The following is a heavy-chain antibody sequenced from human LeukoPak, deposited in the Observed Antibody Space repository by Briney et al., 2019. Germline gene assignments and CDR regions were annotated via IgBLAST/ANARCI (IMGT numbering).Heavy chain of an antibody. CDR3: AKDIRRGYNYGYDQFAY. V-gene: IGHV3-30*02. J-gene: IGHJ4*02. CDR2: IRYDGSND. CDR1: GFTFSSYG. Sequence: GGSLRLSYAASGFTFSSYGMHWARQAPGKGLEWVAFIRYDGSNDSYADSVKGRFSISRDNSKNTLYLEMNSLRAEDTAVYYCAKDIRRGYNYGYDQFAYWGQGTLVTVSS. D-gene: IGHD5-18*01.